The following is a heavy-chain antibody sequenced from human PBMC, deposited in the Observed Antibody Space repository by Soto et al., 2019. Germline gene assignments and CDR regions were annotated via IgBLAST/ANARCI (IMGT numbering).Heavy chain of an antibody. CDR3: AREVGYDGRTFDY. CDR1: GYTFTGYY. V-gene: IGHV1-2*02. CDR2: INPNGGGT. D-gene: IGHD1-26*01. Sequence: ASVKVSCKASGYTFTGYYMHWVRQAPGQGLEWMGWINPNGGGTNFAQRFQGRVTMTRDTSISTAYMDLTSLRPDDTAVYYCAREVGYDGRTFDYWGRGTLVTVSS. J-gene: IGHJ4*02.